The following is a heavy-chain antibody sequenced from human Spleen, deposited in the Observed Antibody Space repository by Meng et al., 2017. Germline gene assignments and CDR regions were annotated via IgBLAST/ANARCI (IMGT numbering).Heavy chain of an antibody. V-gene: IGHV4-34*01. CDR2: INYGGIT. D-gene: IGHD3-10*01. J-gene: IGHJ5*02. CDR3: ARGPFRGVMMS. Sequence: QVQLQQWGAGLLKPSETLSLTCAVYGGSFSGYYCNWIRQPPGKGLEWIGEINYGGITNYNPSLKSRITISVDTSQKQFSLKLTSVTAADTAVYYCARGPFRGVMMSWGQGTLVTVSS. CDR1: GGSFSGYY.